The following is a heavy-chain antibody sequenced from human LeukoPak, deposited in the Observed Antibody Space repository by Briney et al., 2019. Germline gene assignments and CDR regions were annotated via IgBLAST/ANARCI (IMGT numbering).Heavy chain of an antibody. J-gene: IGHJ4*02. D-gene: IGHD2/OR15-2a*01. V-gene: IGHV3-30*02. Sequence: PGGSLRLSCAASGFTFSSYSMNWVRQAPGKGLEWVAFIRFGGINKYYADSVKGRFTISRDNSKNTLYMQMNSLRAEDTAVYYCAKWGTTITRPWWGQGTPVTVSS. CDR3: AKWGTTITRPW. CDR2: IRFGGINK. CDR1: GFTFSSYS.